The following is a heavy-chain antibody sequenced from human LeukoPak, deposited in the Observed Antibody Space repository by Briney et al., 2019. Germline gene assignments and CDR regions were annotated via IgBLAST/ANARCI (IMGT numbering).Heavy chain of an antibody. J-gene: IGHJ4*02. CDR2: INHSGST. V-gene: IGHV4-34*01. CDR3: ARGRVAGKPNDY. Sequence: SETLSLTCAVYGGSFSGYYGSWIRQPPGKGLELIGEINHSGSTNYNPSLKSRVTISVDTSKNQFSLKLSSVTAADTAVYYCARGRVAGKPNDYWGQGTLVTVSS. D-gene: IGHD6-19*01. CDR1: GGSFSGYY.